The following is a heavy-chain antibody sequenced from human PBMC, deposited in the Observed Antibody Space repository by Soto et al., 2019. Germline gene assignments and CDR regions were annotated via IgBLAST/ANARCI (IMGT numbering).Heavy chain of an antibody. Sequence: ASVKVYCQAAGYTFTSYDINWVRQATGQGLEWMGWMNPNSGNTGYAQKFQGRVTMTRNTSISTAYMELSSLRSEDTAIYYCARDFQWEVPHFFDFWGQGTLVTVSS. J-gene: IGHJ4*02. D-gene: IGHD1-26*01. CDR3: ARDFQWEVPHFFDF. CDR1: GYTFTSYD. CDR2: MNPNSGNT. V-gene: IGHV1-8*01.